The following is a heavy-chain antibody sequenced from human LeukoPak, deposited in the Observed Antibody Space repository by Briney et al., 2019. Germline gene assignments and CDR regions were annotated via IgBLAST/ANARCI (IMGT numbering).Heavy chain of an antibody. Sequence: GGSLRLSCAAFGFTFSSYGMSWVRQAPGKGLEWVSAISGSGGSTYYADSVKGRFTISRDNSKNTLYLQMNSLRAEDTAVYYCAKLGDDYYYHYMDVWGKGTTVTISS. CDR2: ISGSGGST. J-gene: IGHJ6*03. V-gene: IGHV3-23*01. D-gene: IGHD3-16*01. CDR1: GFTFSSYG. CDR3: AKLGDDYYYHYMDV.